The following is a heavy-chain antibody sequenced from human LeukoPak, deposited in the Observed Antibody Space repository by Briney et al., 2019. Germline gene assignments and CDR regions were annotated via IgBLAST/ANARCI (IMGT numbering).Heavy chain of an antibody. CDR1: GGTFSRYA. J-gene: IGHJ4*02. D-gene: IGHD2-21*02. CDR2: INPILGIA. V-gene: IGHV1-69*04. CDR3: ARGLAYCGGDCYSQNY. Sequence: SVKVSCKASGGTFSRYAISWVRQAPGQGLEWMGRINPILGIANYAQKFQGRVTITADKSTSTAYMELSSLRSEDTAVYYCARGLAYCGGDCYSQNYWGQGTLVTVSS.